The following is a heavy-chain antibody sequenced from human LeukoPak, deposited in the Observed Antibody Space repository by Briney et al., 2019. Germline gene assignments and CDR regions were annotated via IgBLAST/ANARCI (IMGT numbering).Heavy chain of an antibody. J-gene: IGHJ4*02. CDR1: GSTVSSNY. V-gene: IGHV3-53*01. CDR3: ARDSGTFYYDSSGYYAF. Sequence: GGSLRLSCEASGSTVSSNYMSWVRQAPGKGLDWVSVIYTRGRTNYADSVKGRFTISRDNAKNSLYLQMNSLRAEDTAVYYCARDSGTFYYDSSGYYAFWGQGTLVTVSS. CDR2: IYTRGRT. D-gene: IGHD3-22*01.